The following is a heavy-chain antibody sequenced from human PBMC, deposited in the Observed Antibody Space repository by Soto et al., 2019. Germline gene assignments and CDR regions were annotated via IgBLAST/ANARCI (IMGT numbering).Heavy chain of an antibody. CDR2: ISAYNGNT. D-gene: IGHD2-2*01. V-gene: IGHV1-18*01. CDR1: GYSFTSYG. Sequence: ASVKVSCKASGYSFTSYGISWVRQAPGQGRERMGWISAYNGNTNYAQKLQGRVNMTTDTSKSTAYMERRSLRSDHTAVYYCARGSTSGSDWYFDLWGRGTLVTASS. CDR3: ARGSTSGSDWYFDL. J-gene: IGHJ2*01.